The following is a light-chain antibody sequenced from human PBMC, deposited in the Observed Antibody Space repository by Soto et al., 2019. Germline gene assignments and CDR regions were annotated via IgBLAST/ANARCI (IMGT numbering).Light chain of an antibody. Sequence: DIIMTQTPLSLSVSPGQPASISFKSSPSLLHSDGRTYLYWYLQKPGQSPQLLIYEVSKRFSGVPDRFSGSGSGTDFTLKISRVEAEDVGVYFCMQAIQFPLTFSGGTKVDI. V-gene: IGKV2D-29*02. CDR2: EVS. CDR1: PSLLHSDGRTY. CDR3: MQAIQFPLT. J-gene: IGKJ4*01.